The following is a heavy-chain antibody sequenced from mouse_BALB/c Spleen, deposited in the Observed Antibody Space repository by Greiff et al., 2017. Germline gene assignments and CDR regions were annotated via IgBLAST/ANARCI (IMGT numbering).Heavy chain of an antibody. Sequence: EVKLMESGGGLVQPGGSLRLSCATSGFTFTDYYMSWVRQPPGKALEWLGFIRNKANGYTTEYSASVKGRFTISRDNSQSILYLQMNTLRAEDSATYYCARDKASPYYYAMDYWGQGTSVTVSS. J-gene: IGHJ4*01. CDR2: IRNKANGYTT. V-gene: IGHV7-3*02. D-gene: IGHD6-2*01. CDR3: ARDKASPYYYAMDY. CDR1: GFTFTDYY.